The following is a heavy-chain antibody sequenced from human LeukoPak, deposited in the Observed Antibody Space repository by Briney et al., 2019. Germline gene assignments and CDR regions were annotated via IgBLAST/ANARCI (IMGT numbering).Heavy chain of an antibody. CDR3: ARDRRGLAYFDY. CDR1: GFTFSSYG. J-gene: IGHJ4*02. Sequence: GRSLRLSCAASGFTFSSYGMHWVRQAPGKGLEWVAVIWYDGSNKYYADSVKGRFTISRDNSKNTLYLQMKSLRAEDTAVYYCARDRRGLAYFDYWGQGTLVTVSS. D-gene: IGHD3-10*01. CDR2: IWYDGSNK. V-gene: IGHV3-33*01.